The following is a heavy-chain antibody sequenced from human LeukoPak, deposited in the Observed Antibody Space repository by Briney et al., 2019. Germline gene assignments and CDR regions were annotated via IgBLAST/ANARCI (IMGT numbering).Heavy chain of an antibody. CDR3: AREEAAGNFDY. J-gene: IGHJ4*02. V-gene: IGHV1-46*01. D-gene: IGHD6-13*01. CDR1: GYTFTSYY. Sequence: ASVKVSCKASGYTFTSYYMHWVRQAPGQGLEWMGIINPSGGSTSYAQKFQGRVTMTRDTSTSTAYMELSSLRSEDTAVYYCAREEAAGNFDYWGQGTLVTVSS. CDR2: INPSGGST.